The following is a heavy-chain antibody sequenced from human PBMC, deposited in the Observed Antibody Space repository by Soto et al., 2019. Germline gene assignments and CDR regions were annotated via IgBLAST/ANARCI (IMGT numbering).Heavy chain of an antibody. CDR1: GGSISSGGYS. CDR3: ARVRSKGFDY. Sequence: QLQLQESGSGLVKPSHTLSLTCAVSGGSISSGGYSWSWIRQPPGKGLEWIGYIYHSGSTYYNPSLKSRVNIAVARSKNQFYEKRSSVSAADTAVYYCARVRSKGFDYWGQGTLVTVSS. V-gene: IGHV4-30-2*01. J-gene: IGHJ4*02. D-gene: IGHD2-15*01. CDR2: IYHSGST.